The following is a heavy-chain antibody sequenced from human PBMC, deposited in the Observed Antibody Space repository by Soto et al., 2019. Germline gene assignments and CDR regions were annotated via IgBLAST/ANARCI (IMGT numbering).Heavy chain of an antibody. V-gene: IGHV1-3*01. D-gene: IGHD2-15*01. J-gene: IGHJ3*02. CDR2: INAGNGNT. CDR1: GYTFTSYA. Sequence: ASVKVSCKASGYTFTSYAMHWVRQAPGQRLEWMGWINAGNGNTKYSQKFQGRVTITRDTSASTAYMELSSLRSEDTAVYYCARDIHCSGGSCVGFDIWGQGTMVTVSS. CDR3: ARDIHCSGGSCVGFDI.